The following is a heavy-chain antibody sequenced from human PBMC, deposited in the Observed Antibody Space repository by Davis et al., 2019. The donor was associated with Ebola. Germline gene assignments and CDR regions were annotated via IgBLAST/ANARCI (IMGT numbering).Heavy chain of an antibody. D-gene: IGHD6-6*01. Sequence: AASVKVSCKASGYTFTSYAMHWVRQAPGQRLEWMGWINAGNGNTKYSQKFQGRVTITRDTSARTAYMELSSLRSEDTAVYYCERGSSKAYYYYGMDVWGQGTTVTVSS. CDR1: GYTFTSYA. J-gene: IGHJ6*02. CDR3: ERGSSKAYYYYGMDV. V-gene: IGHV1-3*01. CDR2: INAGNGNT.